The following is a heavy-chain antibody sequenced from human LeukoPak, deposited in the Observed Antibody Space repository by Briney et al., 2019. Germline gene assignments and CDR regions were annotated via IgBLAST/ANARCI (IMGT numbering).Heavy chain of an antibody. Sequence: GGSLRLSCAASGFTFSNAWMSWVRQAPGKGLEWVSVIYSGGSTYYADSVKGRFTISRDNSKNTLYLQMNSLRAEDTAVYYCARDLDGFFDFWSQGTLVTVSS. J-gene: IGHJ4*02. CDR1: GFTFSNAW. D-gene: IGHD5-24*01. V-gene: IGHV3-53*01. CDR3: ARDLDGFFDF. CDR2: IYSGGST.